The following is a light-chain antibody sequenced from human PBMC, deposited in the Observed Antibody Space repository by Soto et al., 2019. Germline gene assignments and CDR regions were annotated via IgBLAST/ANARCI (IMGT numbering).Light chain of an antibody. J-gene: IGLJ2*01. CDR1: SSDVGGYKY. CDR3: ASYTSSSTSVI. CDR2: EVS. Sequence: QAVVTQPASVSGSPGQSITISCTGTSSDVGGYKYVSWYQQHPDKAPKLIIFEVSNRPSGISSRVSGSKSGNTASLTISGLQAEDEADYYCASYTSSSTSVIFGRGTKLTVL. V-gene: IGLV2-14*01.